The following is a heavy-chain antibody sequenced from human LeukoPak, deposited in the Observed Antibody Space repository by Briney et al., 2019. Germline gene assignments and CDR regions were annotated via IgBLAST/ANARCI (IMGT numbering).Heavy chain of an antibody. CDR1: GFTFSSYA. J-gene: IGHJ3*02. V-gene: IGHV3-23*01. D-gene: IGHD1-26*01. CDR3: ARELREHGVFDI. Sequence: GGSLRLSCAASGFTFSSYAMSWVRQAPGKGLEWVSTITGSGAGTYYADSVKGRFTISRDNSKNTVYLQMNSLRAEDTAVYYCARELREHGVFDIWGQGTMVTVSS. CDR2: ITGSGAGT.